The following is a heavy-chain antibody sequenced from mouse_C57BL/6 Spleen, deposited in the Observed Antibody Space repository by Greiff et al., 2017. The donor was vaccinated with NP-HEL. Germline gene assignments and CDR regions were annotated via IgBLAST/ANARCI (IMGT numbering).Heavy chain of an antibody. V-gene: IGHV1-80*01. D-gene: IGHD2-5*01. Sequence: VQVVESGAELVKPGASVKISCKASGYAFSSYWMNWVKQRPGKGLEWIGQIYPGDGDTNYNGKFKGKATLTADKSSSTAYMQLSSLTSEDSAVYFCAIGYSNYRGGAMDYWGQGTSVTVSS. J-gene: IGHJ4*01. CDR1: GYAFSSYW. CDR3: AIGYSNYRGGAMDY. CDR2: IYPGDGDT.